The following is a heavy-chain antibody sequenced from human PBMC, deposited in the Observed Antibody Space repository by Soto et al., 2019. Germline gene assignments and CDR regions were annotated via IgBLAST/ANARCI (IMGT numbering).Heavy chain of an antibody. CDR2: ISSSGSTI. Sequence: EVQLVESGGGLVKPGGSLRLSCAASGFTFSSYEMNWVRQAPGKGLEWVSYISSSGSTIYYADSVKGRFTISRDNAKNSLYLQMNSLRAEDTAVYYCAREPRYYDSSGYYYVFDYWGQGTLVTVSS. CDR3: AREPRYYDSSGYYYVFDY. CDR1: GFTFSSYE. D-gene: IGHD3-22*01. J-gene: IGHJ4*02. V-gene: IGHV3-48*03.